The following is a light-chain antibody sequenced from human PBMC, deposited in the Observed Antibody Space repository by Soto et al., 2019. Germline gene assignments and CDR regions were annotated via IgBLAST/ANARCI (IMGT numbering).Light chain of an antibody. Sequence: QSVVTQPPSASGTPGQRVTISCSGSRANIGSSNVYWYQQLPGTAPKLLINKNNQRPSGVPARFSGYKSGTSASLATSGLRSEDDADYYCAAWDDSLGVSVFGGGTQLTVL. J-gene: IGLJ7*01. CDR1: RANIGSSN. CDR2: KNN. CDR3: AAWDDSLGVSV. V-gene: IGLV1-47*01.